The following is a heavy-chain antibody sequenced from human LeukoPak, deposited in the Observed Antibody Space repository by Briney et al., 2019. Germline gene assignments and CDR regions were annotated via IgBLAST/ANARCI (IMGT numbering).Heavy chain of an antibody. V-gene: IGHV4-39*01. CDR3: ARKSIQYADTAMAWDY. D-gene: IGHD5-18*01. J-gene: IGHJ4*02. CDR1: GGSISSSSYY. Sequence: SETLSLTCTVSGGSISSSSYYWGWVRQPPGKGLEWIGSIYYSGSTYYNPSLKSRVTISVDTSKNQFSLKLSSVTAADTAVYYCARKSIQYADTAMAWDYWGQGTLVTVSS. CDR2: IYYSGST.